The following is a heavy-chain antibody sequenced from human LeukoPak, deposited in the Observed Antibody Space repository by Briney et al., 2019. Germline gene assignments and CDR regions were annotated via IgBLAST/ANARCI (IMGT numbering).Heavy chain of an antibody. CDR1: GYTFINCH. Sequence: ASVTVSCKSSGYTFINCHIHWVWHGPGQGPEWMGCINPSNGDSKYAHRIQGKGAITRDSSITTDYMALNSLRPDAAAVYYCSRDKINREVEAWGEGAICTVSS. D-gene: IGHD1-14*01. V-gene: IGHV1-2*02. CDR2: INPSNGDS. CDR3: SRDKINREVEA. J-gene: IGHJ3*01.